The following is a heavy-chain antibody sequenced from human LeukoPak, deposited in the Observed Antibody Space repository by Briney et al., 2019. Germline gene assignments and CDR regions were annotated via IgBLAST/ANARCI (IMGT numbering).Heavy chain of an antibody. J-gene: IGHJ4*02. CDR1: GGSISSSSYY. CDR3: ARHPPRGDAGLGFDS. D-gene: IGHD2-21*02. CDR2: IYYSGST. Sequence: SETLSLTCTVSGGSISSSSYYWGWIRQPPGKGLEWIGSIYYSGSTYYNPSLKSRVTISVDTSKNQFSLKLSSVTAADTAIYYCARHPPRGDAGLGFDSWGQGILVTVSS. V-gene: IGHV4-39*01.